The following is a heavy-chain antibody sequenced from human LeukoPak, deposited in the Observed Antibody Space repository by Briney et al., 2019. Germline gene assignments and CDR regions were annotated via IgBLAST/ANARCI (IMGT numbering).Heavy chain of an antibody. D-gene: IGHD3-22*01. CDR2: IYYSGST. V-gene: IGHV4-59*01. CDR3: ARSAGYYYDSSGFGY. CDR1: DGSISSYY. J-gene: IGHJ4*02. Sequence: PSETLSLTYTVSDGSISSYYWSWIRQPPGKGLEWIGYIYYSGSTNYNPSLKSRVTISVDTSKNQFSLKLSSVTAADTAVYYCARSAGYYYDSSGFGYWGQGTLVTVSS.